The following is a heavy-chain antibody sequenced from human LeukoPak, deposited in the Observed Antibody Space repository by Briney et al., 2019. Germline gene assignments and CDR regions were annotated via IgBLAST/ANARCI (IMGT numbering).Heavy chain of an antibody. CDR3: GGLSSIAAADPDFDY. J-gene: IGHJ4*02. CDR1: GGSISSSSYY. D-gene: IGHD6-13*01. CDR2: IYYSGST. V-gene: IGHV4-39*01. Sequence: SETLSLTCTVSGGSISSSSYYWGWIRQPPGKGLEWIGSIYYSGSTYYNPSLKSRVTISVDTSKNQFSLKLSSVTAADTAVYYCGGLSSIAAADPDFDYWGQGTLVTVSS.